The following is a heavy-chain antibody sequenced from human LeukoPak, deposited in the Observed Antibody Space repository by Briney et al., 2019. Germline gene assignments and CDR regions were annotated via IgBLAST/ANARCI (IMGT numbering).Heavy chain of an antibody. CDR1: GFTFSNYY. V-gene: IGHV3-7*03. D-gene: IGHD6-13*01. J-gene: IGHJ3*02. CDR2: INQDGSAQ. CDR3: ARPHNSSPDNAFDI. Sequence: GGSLRLSCAASGFTFSNYYMTWVRQAPGKGLEWVANINQDGSAQYYVDSVKGRFTISRDNAKNSLSLQMNSLRAEDTAVYYCARPHNSSPDNAFDIWGQGARVTVSS.